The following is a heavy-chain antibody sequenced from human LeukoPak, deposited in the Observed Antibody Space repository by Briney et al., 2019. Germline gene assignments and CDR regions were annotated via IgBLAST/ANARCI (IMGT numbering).Heavy chain of an antibody. Sequence: GGSLRLSCAASGFTFDDYAMHWVRQAPGKGLEWVSLISWDGGSTYYADSVKGLFTISRDNSKNTLYLQMNSLRAEDTAVYYCAKRRALAAAGPFDYWGQGTLVTVSS. J-gene: IGHJ4*02. CDR2: ISWDGGST. V-gene: IGHV3-43D*03. CDR1: GFTFDDYA. D-gene: IGHD6-13*01. CDR3: AKRRALAAAGPFDY.